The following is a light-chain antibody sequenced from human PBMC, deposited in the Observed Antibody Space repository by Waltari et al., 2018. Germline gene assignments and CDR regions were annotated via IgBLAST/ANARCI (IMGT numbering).Light chain of an antibody. V-gene: IGLV2-14*01. CDR1: SSDVGAYNY. CDR3: SSYTSSSTLDVV. CDR2: DVS. J-gene: IGLJ2*01. Sequence: QSALTQPASVSGSPGQSITIPCTGTSSDVGAYNYVPWYQQHPGKAPKLMIYDVSNRPSGVSNRFSGSKSGNTASLTISGLQAEDEADYYCSSYTSSSTLDVVFGGGTKLTVL.